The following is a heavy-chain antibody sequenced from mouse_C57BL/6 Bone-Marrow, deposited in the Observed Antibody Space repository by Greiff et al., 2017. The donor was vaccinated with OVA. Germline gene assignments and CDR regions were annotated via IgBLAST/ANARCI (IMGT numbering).Heavy chain of an antibody. D-gene: IGHD3-2*02. J-gene: IGHJ2*01. V-gene: IGHV1-74*01. CDR1: GYTFTSYW. CDR2: IHPSDSDT. Sequence: VQLQQPGAELVKPGASVKVSCKASGYTFTSYWMHWVKQRPGQGLEWIGRIHPSDSDTNYNQKFKGKATLTVDKSSSTAYMQLISLTSEDSAVYYCAPGSSSGYFDYWGQGTTLTVSS. CDR3: APGSSSGYFDY.